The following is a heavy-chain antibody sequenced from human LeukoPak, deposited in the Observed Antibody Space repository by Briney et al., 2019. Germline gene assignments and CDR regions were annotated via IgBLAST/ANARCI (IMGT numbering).Heavy chain of an antibody. V-gene: IGHV3-7*01. Sequence: GGSLRLSCAASGFTFSSYWMSWVRQALGKGLEWVANIKQDGSEKYYVDSVKGRFTISRDNAKNSLYLQMNSLRVEDTAVYYCAKDYGTDCSSTSCYIDYWGQGTLVTVSS. CDR1: GFTFSSYW. CDR2: IKQDGSEK. J-gene: IGHJ4*02. D-gene: IGHD2-2*02. CDR3: AKDYGTDCSSTSCYIDY.